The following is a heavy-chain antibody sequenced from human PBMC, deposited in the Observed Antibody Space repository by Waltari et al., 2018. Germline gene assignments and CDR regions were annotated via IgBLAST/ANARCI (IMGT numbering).Heavy chain of an antibody. CDR2: IYHSGST. J-gene: IGHJ3*02. CDR3: ARVAGGGDAFDI. CDR1: GGSISSRHW. Sequence: QVQLQESGPGLVKPSWTLPLTCAVTGGSISSRHWWSWVRQPPAKGLEWSGKIYHSGSTNYNPSLKSRVTISVDKSKNQFSLKLSSVTAADTAVYYCARVAGGGDAFDIWGQGTMVTVSS. D-gene: IGHD2-15*01. V-gene: IGHV4-4*02.